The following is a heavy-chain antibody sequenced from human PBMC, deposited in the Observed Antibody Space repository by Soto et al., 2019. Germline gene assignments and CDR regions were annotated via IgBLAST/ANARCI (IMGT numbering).Heavy chain of an antibody. Sequence: QPGGSLRLSCAASGFTFSSYWMSWVRQAPGKGLEWVANIKQDGSEKYYVDSVKGRFTISRDNAKNSLYLQMNSLRAEDTAVFYCARELYCSSTRCYTHFDSWGQGTLVTVSS. J-gene: IGHJ4*02. CDR1: GFTFSSYW. CDR3: ARELYCSSTRCYTHFDS. CDR2: IKQDGSEK. D-gene: IGHD2-2*02. V-gene: IGHV3-7*03.